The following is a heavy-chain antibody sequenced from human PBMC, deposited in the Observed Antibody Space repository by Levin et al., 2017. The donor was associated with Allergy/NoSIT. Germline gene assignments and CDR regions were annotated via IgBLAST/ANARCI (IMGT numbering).Heavy chain of an antibody. V-gene: IGHV3-33*01. CDR2: IWYDGSHK. D-gene: IGHD5-18*01. CDR1: GFTFSNYG. Sequence: GGSLRLSCAASGFTFSNYGMHWVRQAPGRGLEWVAVIWYDGSHKNYADSVRGRFTISRDNSKNTLYLQMNSLRAEDTAVYYCARDRRAVETAMDIDYWGQGTLVTVSS. J-gene: IGHJ4*02. CDR3: ARDRRAVETAMDIDY.